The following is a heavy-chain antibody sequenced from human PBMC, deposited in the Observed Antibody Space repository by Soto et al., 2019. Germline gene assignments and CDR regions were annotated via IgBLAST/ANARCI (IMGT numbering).Heavy chain of an antibody. D-gene: IGHD1-26*01. CDR1: GFTFTSYA. V-gene: IGHV3-23*01. Sequence: GGSLRLSCAASGFTFTSYAMSWVRLTPGKGLEWVSAISGSGSNTFYADSVRGRFTISRDNSKDTVFLQMNNLRAEDTAVYFCARDRATFDYWGQGTRVTVSS. CDR2: ISGSGSNT. J-gene: IGHJ4*02. CDR3: ARDRATFDY.